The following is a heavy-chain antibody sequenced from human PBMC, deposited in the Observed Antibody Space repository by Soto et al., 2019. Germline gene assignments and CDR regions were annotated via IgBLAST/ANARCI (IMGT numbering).Heavy chain of an antibody. J-gene: IGHJ3*01. V-gene: IGHV1-2*04. Sequence: ASVKVSCKALGYTFTGYYVHWVRQAPGQGLEWMGWINPNSGATKYAQKFQDWVTMTRDTSISTAYMELRRLRSDDTAVYYCGRVAGYCSGDTCYSYSLDLWGQGTMVTVSS. D-gene: IGHD2-15*01. CDR3: GRVAGYCSGDTCYSYSLDL. CDR2: INPNSGAT. CDR1: GYTFTGYY.